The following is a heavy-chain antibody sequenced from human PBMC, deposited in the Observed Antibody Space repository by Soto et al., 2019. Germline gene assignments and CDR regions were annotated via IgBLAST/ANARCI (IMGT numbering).Heavy chain of an antibody. J-gene: IGHJ5*02. V-gene: IGHV1-18*01. CDR2: ISAYNGNT. Sequence: ASVKVSCKASGYTFTSYGISWVRQAPGQGLEWMGWISAYNGNTNYAQKLQGRVTMTTDTSTSTAYMELRSLRSDDTAVYYCARDFTIFGVFIYNNWFDPWGQGTLVTVS. D-gene: IGHD3-3*01. CDR3: ARDFTIFGVFIYNNWFDP. CDR1: GYTFTSYG.